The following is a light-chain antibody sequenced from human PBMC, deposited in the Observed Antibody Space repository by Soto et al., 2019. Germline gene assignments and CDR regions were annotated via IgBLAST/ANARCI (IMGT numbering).Light chain of an antibody. CDR3: HQTAGSLTWT. CDR2: GAS. Sequence: DIQLTQSPSSLSASVGDRVTITCRASQTIRYSLNWYQQKPGKPPKVLIYGASYLQSGVPPRFSGSGSGTDFALTISGLQPEDFATYYCHQTAGSLTWTFGQGTRVEAK. J-gene: IGKJ1*01. V-gene: IGKV1-39*01. CDR1: QTIRYS.